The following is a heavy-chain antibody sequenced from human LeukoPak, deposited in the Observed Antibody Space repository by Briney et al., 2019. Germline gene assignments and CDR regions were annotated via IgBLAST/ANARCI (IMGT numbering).Heavy chain of an antibody. Sequence: PGGSLRLSCAASGFTFSSYNMNWVRQAPGKGLEWVSSITSSSTYIYYADSVKGRFTISRDNAKNSLSLQMNSLRAEDTAVYYCARGRQNSGSYSDAFDIWGQGTVVTVSS. CDR1: GFTFSSYN. CDR3: ARGRQNSGSYSDAFDI. CDR2: ITSSSTYI. J-gene: IGHJ3*02. D-gene: IGHD1-26*01. V-gene: IGHV3-21*01.